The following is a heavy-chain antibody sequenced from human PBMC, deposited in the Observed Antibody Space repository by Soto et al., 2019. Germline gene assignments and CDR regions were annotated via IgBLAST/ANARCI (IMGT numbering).Heavy chain of an antibody. V-gene: IGHV4-59*01. J-gene: IGHJ3*02. CDR3: ARGPGGSWTNPFHDAFDI. D-gene: IGHD2-15*01. Sequence: PSETLSLTCTVSGGSITTYYWSWIRQPPGKGLEWIGSFYYSGSTNYNPSLKSRVTISVDTSKNQLSLKVSSVTAADTAVYYCARGPGGSWTNPFHDAFDIWGQGAMVTVSS. CDR2: FYYSGST. CDR1: GGSITTYY.